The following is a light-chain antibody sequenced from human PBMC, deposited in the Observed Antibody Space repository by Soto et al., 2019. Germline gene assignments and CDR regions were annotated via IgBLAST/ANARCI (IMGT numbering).Light chain of an antibody. V-gene: IGLV2-14*01. CDR3: SSYTSSSTQV. CDR2: DVS. Sequence: QSALTQPASVAGSPGQSITISCTGTSSDVGGYNYVSWYQQHPGKAPKLMVYDVSNRPPGVSNRFSGSKAGNTASLTISGPLADDAADYYCSSYTSSSTQVFATGTKLTVL. CDR1: SSDVGGYNY. J-gene: IGLJ1*01.